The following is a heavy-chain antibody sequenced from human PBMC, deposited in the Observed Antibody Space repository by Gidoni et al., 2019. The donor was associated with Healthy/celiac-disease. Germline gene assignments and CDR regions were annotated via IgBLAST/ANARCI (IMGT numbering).Heavy chain of an antibody. CDR3: ASDFTYCSSTSCYSY. V-gene: IGHV3-48*03. D-gene: IGHD2-2*02. CDR2: SSSSGSTI. Sequence: EVPLVESGGGLVQPGGSLSLSCAASGFTFSSYEMNWVRQAPGKGLEWVSYSSSSGSTIYYADSVKGRFTISRDNAKNSLYLQMNSLRAEDTAVYYCASDFTYCSSTSCYSYWGQGTLVTVSS. CDR1: GFTFSSYE. J-gene: IGHJ4*02.